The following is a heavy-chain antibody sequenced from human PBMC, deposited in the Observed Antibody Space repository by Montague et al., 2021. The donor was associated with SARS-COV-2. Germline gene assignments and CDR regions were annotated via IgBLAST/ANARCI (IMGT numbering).Heavy chain of an antibody. Sequence: SLRLSCAASGFTFSSYAMHWVRQAPGKGLEWVAVISYDESNKYYADSVKGRFTISRDNSKNTLYLQMNSLRAEDTAVYYCARARFDSNPYYYYGMDVWGQGTTVTVSS. CDR2: ISYDESNK. CDR1: GFTFSSYA. J-gene: IGHJ6*02. V-gene: IGHV3-30-3*01. CDR3: ARARFDSNPYYYYGMDV. D-gene: IGHD4-11*01.